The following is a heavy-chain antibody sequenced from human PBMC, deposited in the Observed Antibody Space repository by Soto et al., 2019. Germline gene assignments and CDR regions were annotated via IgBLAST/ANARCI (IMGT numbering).Heavy chain of an antibody. CDR1: GYTFTSYG. Sequence: QVQLVQSGAEVKKPGASVKVSCKASGYTFTSYGISWVRQAPGQGLEWMGWISAYNGNTNYAQKLQGRVTMTTDTSTNTAYMELRSLRSDDTAVYYCARSIIGYCSGGSCYAYFDIWGQGTMVTVSS. J-gene: IGHJ3*02. V-gene: IGHV1-18*01. CDR2: ISAYNGNT. D-gene: IGHD2-15*01. CDR3: ARSIIGYCSGGSCYAYFDI.